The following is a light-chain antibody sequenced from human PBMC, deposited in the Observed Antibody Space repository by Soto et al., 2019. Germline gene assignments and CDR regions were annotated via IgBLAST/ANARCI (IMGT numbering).Light chain of an antibody. CDR1: QGISNH. V-gene: IGKV1-27*01. Sequence: DIQMTQSPSSLSASVGDRVTIPCRASQGISNHLAWYQQKPGKLPKLLVYAASTLQSGVPPRFSGSGSGTDFTLTISSLEPEDSAVYSCQQRHMWPITFGQGTRLEIK. CDR3: QQRHMWPIT. CDR2: AAS. J-gene: IGKJ5*01.